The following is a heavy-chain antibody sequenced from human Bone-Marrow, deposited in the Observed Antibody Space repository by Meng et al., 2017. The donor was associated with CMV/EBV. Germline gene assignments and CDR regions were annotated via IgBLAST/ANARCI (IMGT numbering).Heavy chain of an antibody. CDR2: IYTDCSI. CDR1: GFTVRSNY. Sequence: GESLKISCAASGFTVRSNYMSWVRQAPGKGLEWVSVIYTDCSIYYADSVKGRFTISRDNSKNTLYLQMNSLRAEDTASYYCARDVACSTWGYWGQGTLVTVSS. D-gene: IGHD6-13*01. J-gene: IGHJ4*02. CDR3: ARDVACSTWGY. V-gene: IGHV3-53*01.